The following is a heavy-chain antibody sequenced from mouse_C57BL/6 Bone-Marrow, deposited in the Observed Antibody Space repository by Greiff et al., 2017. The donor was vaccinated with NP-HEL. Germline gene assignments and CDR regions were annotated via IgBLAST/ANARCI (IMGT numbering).Heavy chain of an antibody. CDR1: GYTFTSYW. CDR2: IHPNSGST. D-gene: IGHD1-1*01. CDR3: ARGYDYGSSPYAMDY. V-gene: IGHV1-64*01. J-gene: IGHJ4*01. Sequence: QVQLQQPGAELVKPGASVKLSCKASGYTFTSYWMHWVKQRPGQGLEWIGMIHPNSGSTNYNEKFKSKATLTVDKSSSTAYMQLSSLTSEDSAVYYCARGYDYGSSPYAMDYWGQGTSVTVSS.